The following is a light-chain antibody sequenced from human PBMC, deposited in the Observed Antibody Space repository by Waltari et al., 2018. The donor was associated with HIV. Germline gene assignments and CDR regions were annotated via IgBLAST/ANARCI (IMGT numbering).Light chain of an antibody. CDR2: DAS. J-gene: IGKJ2*01. Sequence: EIVLTQPPATLSSSPGERATLSCAASQSVSSSLLAWYQQKPGLAPRLLIYDASSRATGIPDRFSGSGSGTDFILTISRLEPEDFAVYYCQQYGSSPRTFGQGTKLEIK. V-gene: IGKV3D-20*01. CDR1: QSVSSSL. CDR3: QQYGSSPRT.